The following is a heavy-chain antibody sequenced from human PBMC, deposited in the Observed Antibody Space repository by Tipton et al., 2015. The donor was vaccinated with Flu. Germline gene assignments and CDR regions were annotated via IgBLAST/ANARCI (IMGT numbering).Heavy chain of an antibody. D-gene: IGHD7-27*01. Sequence: SLRLSCAASGFSFGLYAMNWVRQAQGKGLEWVSSIDTTGNYKFYADSVKGRFTISRDNTKKSLYLHMNSLRGEDTAVYYCASEITGEPFDYWGQGTRVTVSS. CDR1: GFSFGLYA. CDR2: IDTTGNYK. J-gene: IGHJ4*02. CDR3: ASEITGEPFDY. V-gene: IGHV3-21*01.